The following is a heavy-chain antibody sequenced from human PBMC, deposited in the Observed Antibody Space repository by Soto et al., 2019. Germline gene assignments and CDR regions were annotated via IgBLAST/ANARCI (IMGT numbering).Heavy chain of an antibody. V-gene: IGHV3-23*01. CDR3: VQYYYDSSGYPSGLDY. CDR1: GFTFSSYA. J-gene: IGHJ4*02. CDR2: ISGSGGST. Sequence: LRLSCAASGFTFSSYAMSWVRQAPGKGLEWVSAISGSGGSTYYADSVKGRFTISRDNSKNTLYLQMNSLRAEDTAVYYCVQYYYDSSGYPSGLDYWGQGTLVTVSS. D-gene: IGHD3-22*01.